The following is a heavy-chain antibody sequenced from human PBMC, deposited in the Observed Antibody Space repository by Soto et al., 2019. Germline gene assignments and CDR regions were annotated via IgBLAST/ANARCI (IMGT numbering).Heavy chain of an antibody. Sequence: TLSLTCPVSGVSISSGDYYWSWIRQPPGKGLEWIGYIYYSGSTYYNPSLKSRVTISVDTSKNQFSLKLSSVTAADTAVYYCARTVYSYGPEALGYWGQGTLVTVSS. CDR1: GVSISSGDYY. CDR3: ARTVYSYGPEALGY. D-gene: IGHD5-18*01. J-gene: IGHJ4*02. V-gene: IGHV4-30-4*01. CDR2: IYYSGST.